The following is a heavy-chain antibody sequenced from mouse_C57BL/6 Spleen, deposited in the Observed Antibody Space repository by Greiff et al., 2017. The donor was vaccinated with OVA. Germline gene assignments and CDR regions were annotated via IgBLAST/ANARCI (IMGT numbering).Heavy chain of an antibody. J-gene: IGHJ1*03. D-gene: IGHD2-5*01. Sequence: EVQLQQSVAELVRPGASVKLSCTASGFNIKNTYMHWVKQRPEQGLAWIGRIDPANGNTKYAPKFQGKATITADTSSNTAYLQLSSLTSEDTAIYYCARENYSNYEDWYFDVWGTGTTVTVSS. CDR2: IDPANGNT. V-gene: IGHV14-3*01. CDR3: ARENYSNYEDWYFDV. CDR1: GFNIKNTY.